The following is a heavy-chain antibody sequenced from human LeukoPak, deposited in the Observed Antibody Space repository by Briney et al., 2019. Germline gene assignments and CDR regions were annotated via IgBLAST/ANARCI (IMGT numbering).Heavy chain of an antibody. CDR1: GFTFSSSW. D-gene: IGHD1-26*01. CDR2: INPDGSQK. J-gene: IGHJ5*02. CDR3: ARYSGSYPGWLDP. V-gene: IGHV3-7*01. Sequence: GGSLRLSCIASGFTFSSSWMNWVRQAPGKGLEWVANINPDGSQKDYVDSLKGRFTTSRDNAKNSVFLQMNSLSAEDTAVYYCARYSGSYPGWLDPWGQGTLVTVSS.